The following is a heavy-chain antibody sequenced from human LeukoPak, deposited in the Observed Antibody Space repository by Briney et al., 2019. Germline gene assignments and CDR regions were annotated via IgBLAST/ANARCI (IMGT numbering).Heavy chain of an antibody. CDR1: GFTFSSYS. CDR3: AREGLYGSGSYYKP. CDR2: ISSSSSYI. D-gene: IGHD3-10*01. J-gene: IGHJ5*02. Sequence: GGSLRLSCAASGFTFSSYSMNWVRQAPGKGLEWVSSISSSSSYIYYADSVKGRFTISRDNAKNSLYLQMNSLRAEDTAVCYCAREGLYGSGSYYKPWGQGTLVTVSS. V-gene: IGHV3-21*01.